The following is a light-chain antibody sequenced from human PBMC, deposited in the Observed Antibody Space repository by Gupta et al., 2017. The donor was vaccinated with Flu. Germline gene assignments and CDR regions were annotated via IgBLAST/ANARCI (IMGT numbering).Light chain of an antibody. CDR1: SSDVGGYNY. CDR2: EVS. CDR3: CSYTSSSTVV. J-gene: IGLJ3*02. Sequence: QSALTQPASVSGSPGQSITISCTGTSSDVGGYNYVSWYQQHPGKAPKLMIYEVSHRPSGVSNRFSGSKSGNTASLTISGLQAEDEADYYCCSYTSSSTVVFGGGTYLTVL. V-gene: IGLV2-14*01.